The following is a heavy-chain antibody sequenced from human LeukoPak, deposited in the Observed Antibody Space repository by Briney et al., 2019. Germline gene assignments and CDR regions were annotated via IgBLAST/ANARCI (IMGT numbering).Heavy chain of an antibody. V-gene: IGHV3-48*01. CDR1: GFTFSTYT. J-gene: IGHJ2*01. CDR2: ISSGSSTI. Sequence: GGSLRLSCSASGFTFSTYTMNWVRQAPGKGLEWVSYISSGSSTIYYADSVKGRFTISRDNSKNTLYLQMNSLRAEDTAVYYCAKRGRGYWYFDLWGRGTLVTVSS. D-gene: IGHD3-10*01. CDR3: AKRGRGYWYFDL.